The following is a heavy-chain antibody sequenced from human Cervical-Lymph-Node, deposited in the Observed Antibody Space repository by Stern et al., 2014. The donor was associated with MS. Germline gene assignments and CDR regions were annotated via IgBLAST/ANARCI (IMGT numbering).Heavy chain of an antibody. CDR2: INSDESST. V-gene: IGHV3-74*02. CDR3: ARGVMVADTYAYDI. D-gene: IGHD2-15*01. J-gene: IGHJ3*02. CDR1: GFTFSTYW. Sequence: EVQLVQSGGGLVQPGGSLRLSCAASGFTFSTYWMHWVRQAPGKGLVWVSRINSDESSTTYADSVKGRFSISRDNDKNTLYLQMNSLRAEDTAVYYCARGVMVADTYAYDIWGQGTMVTISS.